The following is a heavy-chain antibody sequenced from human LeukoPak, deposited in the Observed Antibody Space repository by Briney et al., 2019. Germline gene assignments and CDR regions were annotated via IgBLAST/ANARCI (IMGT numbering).Heavy chain of an antibody. D-gene: IGHD3-16*01. Sequence: ASVKVSCKASGYTLTNYPLNWLRQAPGQGLEWMGWINTNTGIPMYAQGFTGRFVFSLDTSVSTAYMQISSLKAEDSAIYYCARGNGGWFDPWGQGTLVTVSS. CDR2: INTNTGIP. J-gene: IGHJ5*02. CDR3: ARGNGGWFDP. V-gene: IGHV7-4-1*02. CDR1: GYTLTNYP.